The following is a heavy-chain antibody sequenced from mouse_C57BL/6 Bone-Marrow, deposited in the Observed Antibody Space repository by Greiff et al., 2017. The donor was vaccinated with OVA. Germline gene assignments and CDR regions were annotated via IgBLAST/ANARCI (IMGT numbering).Heavy chain of an antibody. V-gene: IGHV1-85*01. J-gene: IGHJ2*01. CDR3: ARRTPFFDY. CDR2: IYPRAGST. Sequence: QVQLQQSGPELVKPGASVKLSCKASGYTFTSYDINWVKQRPGQGLEWIGWIYPRAGSTKYNEKFKGKATLTVDTSSSTAYMELHSLTSEDSAVYFCARRTPFFDYWGQGTTLTVSS. CDR1: GYTFTSYD.